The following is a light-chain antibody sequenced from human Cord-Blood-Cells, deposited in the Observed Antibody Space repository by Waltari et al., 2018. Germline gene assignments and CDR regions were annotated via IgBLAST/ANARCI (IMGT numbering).Light chain of an antibody. Sequence: DIVMTQTPLSLPVTPGEPASISCRSSQSLLDSDDGNTYLDLYLQKPGQSPQLLIYTLPYRASGVPDRFSGSGSGTDFTLKISRVEAEDVGVYYCMQRIEFPWTFGQGTKVEIK. CDR2: TLP. CDR1: QSLLDSDDGNTY. CDR3: MQRIEFPWT. J-gene: IGKJ1*01. V-gene: IGKV2-40*01.